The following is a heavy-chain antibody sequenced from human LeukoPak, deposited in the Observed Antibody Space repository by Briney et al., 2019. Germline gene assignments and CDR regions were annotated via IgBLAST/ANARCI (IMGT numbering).Heavy chain of an antibody. CDR2: LFGGTT. Sequence: GGSLRLSCAASGFTLSNSAMSWVRQAPGKGLEWVSALFGGTTFYADSVRGRFTISRDNSKNTLYLQMNSLRAEDTAVYYCVRSGSGWSLDYWGRGTLVTVSS. V-gene: IGHV3-23*01. J-gene: IGHJ4*02. CDR1: GFTLSNSA. CDR3: VRSGSGWSLDY. D-gene: IGHD6-19*01.